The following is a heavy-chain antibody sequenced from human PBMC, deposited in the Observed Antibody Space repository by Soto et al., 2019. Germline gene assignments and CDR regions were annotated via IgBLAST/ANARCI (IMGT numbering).Heavy chain of an antibody. CDR3: AKIPPGYSYGYFYFDY. Sequence: EVQLLESGGGLVQPGGSLRLSCAASGFTFSSYAMSWVRQAPGKGLEWVSAISGSGGSTYYGDSVKGRFTISRDNSKNTLYLQMNSLRAEDTAVYYCAKIPPGYSYGYFYFDYWGQGTLVTVSS. CDR2: ISGSGGST. V-gene: IGHV3-23*01. CDR1: GFTFSSYA. J-gene: IGHJ4*02. D-gene: IGHD5-18*01.